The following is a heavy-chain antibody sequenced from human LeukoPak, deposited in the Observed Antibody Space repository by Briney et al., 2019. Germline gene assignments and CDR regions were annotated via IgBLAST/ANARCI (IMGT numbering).Heavy chain of an antibody. Sequence: SETLSLTCAVYGGSFSGYYWSWLRQPPGKGLEWIGEINHSGSTNYNPSLKSRVTISVDTSKNQLSLKLSSVTAADTAVYYCARSSIYYDSSGYRIWGQGTLVTVSS. V-gene: IGHV4-34*01. J-gene: IGHJ4*02. D-gene: IGHD3-22*01. CDR2: INHSGST. CDR3: ARSSIYYDSSGYRI. CDR1: GGSFSGYY.